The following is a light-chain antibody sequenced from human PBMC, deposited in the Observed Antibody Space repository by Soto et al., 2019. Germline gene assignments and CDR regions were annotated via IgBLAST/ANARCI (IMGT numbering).Light chain of an antibody. Sequence: DIVMTQSPGTLSLSPGERATISCRASQVIGSRYLAWYHQKSGQAPRLLIYGASSRATGIPDRFSGSGSGTEFTLPISRREPDDFGVYYCQQYDSSNPHTFGQGTKLEIK. J-gene: IGKJ2*01. CDR1: QVIGSRY. CDR3: QQYDSSNPHT. V-gene: IGKV3-20*01. CDR2: GAS.